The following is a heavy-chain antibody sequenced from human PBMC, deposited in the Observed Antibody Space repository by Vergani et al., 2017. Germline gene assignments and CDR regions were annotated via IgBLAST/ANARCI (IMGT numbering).Heavy chain of an antibody. CDR2: ISGDGGST. CDR3: AKDYLFYDSSGYGTYFDY. CDR1: GFSFDDYA. Sequence: EVQLVESGGGVVQPGGSLRLSCAASGFSFDDYANHWVRQAPGKGLEWVSLISGDGGSTYYADSVKGRFTISRDNSKNSLYLQMNSLRTEDTALYYCAKDYLFYDSSGYGTYFDYWGQGTLVTVSS. J-gene: IGHJ4*02. V-gene: IGHV3-43*02. D-gene: IGHD3-22*01.